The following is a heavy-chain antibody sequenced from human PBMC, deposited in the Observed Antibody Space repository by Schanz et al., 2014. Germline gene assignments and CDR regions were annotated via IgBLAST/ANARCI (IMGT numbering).Heavy chain of an antibody. CDR2: IIPILGME. V-gene: IGHV1-69*04. Sequence: QVQLVQSGAEVKKPGSSVKVSCKASGGTFSSYAFSWVRQAPGQGLEWMGKIIPILGMENYAQKFQGRVTITADISTSTAYMDLSSLRSDDTAVYYCARGIPYCSSTSCSGLDAYDVWGQGTLVTVSS. CDR3: ARGIPYCSSTSCSGLDAYDV. D-gene: IGHD2-2*01. J-gene: IGHJ3*01. CDR1: GGTFSSYA.